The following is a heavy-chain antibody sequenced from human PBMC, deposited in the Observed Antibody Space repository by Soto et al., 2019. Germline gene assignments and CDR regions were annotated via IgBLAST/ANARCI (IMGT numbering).Heavy chain of an antibody. J-gene: IGHJ6*02. Sequence: PSETLSLTCAVYGGSFSGYYWCWIRQPPGKGLEWIGEINHSGSTNYNPSLKSRVTISVDTSKNQFSLKLSSVTAPHTAVYYCVIGGITMVRGVISSYYHYGKDVWGQGTTVTASS. D-gene: IGHD3-10*01. CDR2: INHSGST. V-gene: IGHV4-34*01. CDR1: GGSFSGYY. CDR3: VIGGITMVRGVISSYYHYGKDV.